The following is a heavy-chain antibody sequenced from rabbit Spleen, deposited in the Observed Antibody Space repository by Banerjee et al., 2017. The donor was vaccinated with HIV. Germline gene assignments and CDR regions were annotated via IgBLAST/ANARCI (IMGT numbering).Heavy chain of an antibody. CDR2: IDGDTDSI. V-gene: IGHV1S40*01. J-gene: IGHJ2*01. Sequence: EESGGGLVKPGASLTLTCTASGFSFSSGYYMCWVRQAPGKGLEWIACIDGDTDSIRYATWAKGRFTISKTSTTVTLQMSSLTAADTATYFCARNYVNAFDPWGQGTLVTVS. D-gene: IGHD1-1*01. CDR1: GFSFSSGYY. CDR3: ARNYVNAFDP.